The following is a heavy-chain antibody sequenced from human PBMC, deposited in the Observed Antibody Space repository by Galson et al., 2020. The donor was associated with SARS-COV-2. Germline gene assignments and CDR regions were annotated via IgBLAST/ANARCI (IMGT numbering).Heavy chain of an antibody. CDR2: ISFDGNIK. V-gene: IGHV3-30-3*01. CDR1: GFTFSDYS. J-gene: IGHJ4*02. CDR3: ARDFFLFDSGGHLAY. D-gene: IGHD2-15*01. Sequence: TCAASGFTFSDYSLHWVRQAPAKGLEWVSVISFDGNIKYYADSVKGRFTISRDNSKSTLYLQLNSLRVEDTALYFCARDFFLFDSGGHLAYWGQGTLVTVS.